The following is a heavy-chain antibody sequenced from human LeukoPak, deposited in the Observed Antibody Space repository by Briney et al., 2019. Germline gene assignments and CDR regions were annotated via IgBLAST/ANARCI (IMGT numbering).Heavy chain of an antibody. D-gene: IGHD5-18*01. CDR1: GYSISSGYY. V-gene: IGHV4-38-2*02. J-gene: IGHJ4*02. Sequence: SETLSLTCSVSGYSISSGYYWGWIRQPPGRGLEWIGSIYYTGGTLYNPSLKSRVSMSVDTSTNQFSLKLTSVTAADTAVYYCARDRTGRNTAQDDYWGQGTLVTVSS. CDR3: ARDRTGRNTAQDDY. CDR2: IYYTGGT.